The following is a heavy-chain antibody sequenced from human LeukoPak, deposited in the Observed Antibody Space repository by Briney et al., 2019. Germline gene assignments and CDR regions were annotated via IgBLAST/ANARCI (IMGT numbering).Heavy chain of an antibody. J-gene: IGHJ4*01. CDR3: AKELDWALDY. CDR2: ISWNSGNI. D-gene: IGHD3-9*01. Sequence: SLRLSCAASGFTFDDYAMHWVRQAPAKGLEWVSAISWNSGNIGYADSVKGRFTISRDNAKNSLYLQMNSLRAEDTALYYCAKELDWALDYWGQGTLVTVSS. CDR1: GFTFDDYA. V-gene: IGHV3-9*01.